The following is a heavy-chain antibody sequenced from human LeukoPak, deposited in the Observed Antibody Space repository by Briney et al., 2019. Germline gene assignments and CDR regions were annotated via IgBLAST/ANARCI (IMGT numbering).Heavy chain of an antibody. CDR2: MNPNSGNT. CDR1: GYTFTTYD. J-gene: IGHJ5*02. V-gene: IGHV1-8*01. Sequence: ASVKVPCKASGYTFTTYDINWVRQATGQGLEWMGWMNPNSGNTGYTQKFQGRVTMTRNTSISTAYMELSSLRSEDTAVYYCVRGRGSGHKENWFDPWGQGTLVTVSS. CDR3: VRGRGSGHKENWFDP. D-gene: IGHD6-19*01.